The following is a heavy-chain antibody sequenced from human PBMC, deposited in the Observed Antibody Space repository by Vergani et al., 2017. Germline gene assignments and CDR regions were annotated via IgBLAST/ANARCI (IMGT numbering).Heavy chain of an antibody. CDR2: VNPNSGGT. CDR3: ARETRGGEWSGGY. CDR1: GFTFSGYY. V-gene: IGHV1-2*02. J-gene: IGHJ4*02. D-gene: IGHD3-16*01. Sequence: QVQLVQSGAEVKKPGASVKVSCKTSGFTFSGYYIHWVRQAPGQGLEWMGWVNPNSGGTNYAQKFQGRVTMTRDTSINTAYMERNRLKSDDTAMYYCARETRGGEWSGGYWGQGTLVTVSS.